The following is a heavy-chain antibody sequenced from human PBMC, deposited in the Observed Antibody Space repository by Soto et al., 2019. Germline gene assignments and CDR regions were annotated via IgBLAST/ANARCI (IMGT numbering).Heavy chain of an antibody. CDR3: ARIYAGKSGGWFDP. D-gene: IGHD3-10*01. CDR2: IFSNDEK. Sequence: QVTLKESGPVLVKPTETLTLTCTVSGFSLSNTTMGVTWIRQPPGKALEWLAHIFSNDEKFYSKSLNTRLIISTDTSKGQVVLTMTTMDPVDTATYYCARIYAGKSGGWFDPWGQGTLVTVSS. J-gene: IGHJ5*02. V-gene: IGHV2-26*01. CDR1: GFSLSNTTMG.